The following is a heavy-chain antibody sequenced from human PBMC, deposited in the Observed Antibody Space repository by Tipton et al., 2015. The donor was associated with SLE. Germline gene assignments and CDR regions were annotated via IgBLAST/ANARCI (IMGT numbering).Heavy chain of an antibody. CDR2: IYSSGST. CDR1: GGSITSGSYY. D-gene: IGHD6-6*01. CDR3: AREGTPSESVDF. J-gene: IGHJ4*02. V-gene: IGHV4-61*02. Sequence: TLSLTCTVSGGSITSGSYYWSWIRQPAGKGLEWIGRIYSSGSTNSNPSLRSRVTISVDTSKNQFSLKLSSVTAADTAVYYCAREGTPSESVDFWGQGTLVTVSS.